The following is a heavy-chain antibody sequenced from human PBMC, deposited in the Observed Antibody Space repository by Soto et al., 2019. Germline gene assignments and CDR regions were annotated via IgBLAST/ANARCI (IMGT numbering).Heavy chain of an antibody. CDR2: INAGNGNT. CDR3: ESGGSVDDAFDI. CDR1: GYTFTSYA. V-gene: IGHV1-3*01. J-gene: IGHJ3*02. D-gene: IGHD2-21*01. Sequence: GASVKVSCKASGYTFTSYAMHWVRQAPGQRLEWMGWINAGNGNTKYSQKFQGRVTITRDTSASTAYMELSSLRSEDTAVYYCESGGSVDDAFDIWGQGTMVTVS.